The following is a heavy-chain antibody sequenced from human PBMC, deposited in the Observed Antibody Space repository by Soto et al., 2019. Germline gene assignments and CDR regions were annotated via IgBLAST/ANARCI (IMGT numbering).Heavy chain of an antibody. CDR2: IIPSGGTT. V-gene: IGHV1-46*01. CDR1: GGTFISYP. Sequence: ASVQVSCQSSGGTFISYPISWVLQAPGQGLEWMGVIIPSGGTTNYAQKFQGRVTMTRDTSTSTVYMELSSLRSEDTAVYYCARDGRSSYSSGWYYFDYWGQGTLVTVSS. J-gene: IGHJ4*02. CDR3: ARDGRSSYSSGWYYFDY. D-gene: IGHD6-19*01.